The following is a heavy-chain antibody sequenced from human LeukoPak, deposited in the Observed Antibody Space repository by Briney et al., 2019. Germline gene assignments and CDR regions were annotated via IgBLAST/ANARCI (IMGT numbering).Heavy chain of an antibody. CDR2: INHSGGT. V-gene: IGHV4-34*01. Sequence: PSETLSLTCAVYGGSFSGYYWSWLRQPPGKGLEWIGEINHSGGTNYNPSLKSRVTISLETSKNHFSLKLTSVTAADTAVYYCASDDYGDLVNAFDIWGQGTMVTVSS. D-gene: IGHD4-17*01. CDR3: ASDDYGDLVNAFDI. CDR1: GGSFSGYY. J-gene: IGHJ3*02.